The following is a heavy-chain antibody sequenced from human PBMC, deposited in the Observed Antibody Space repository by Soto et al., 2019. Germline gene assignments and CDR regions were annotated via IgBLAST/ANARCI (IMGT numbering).Heavy chain of an antibody. CDR3: AKDSPRGRSYRNHYYYGMDV. CDR1: GFTFSSYA. Sequence: GGSLRLSCAASGFTFSSYAMSWVRQAPGKGLEWVSAISGSGGSTYYADSVKGRFTISRDNSKNTLYLQMNSLRAEDTAVYYCAKDSPRGRSYRNHYYYGMDVWGQGTTVTVSS. V-gene: IGHV3-23*01. D-gene: IGHD1-26*01. J-gene: IGHJ6*02. CDR2: ISGSGGST.